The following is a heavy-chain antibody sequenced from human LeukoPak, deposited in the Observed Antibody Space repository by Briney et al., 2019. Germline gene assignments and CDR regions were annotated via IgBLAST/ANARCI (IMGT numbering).Heavy chain of an antibody. D-gene: IGHD3-22*01. Sequence: GASVKVSCTASGYTFASYAMHWVRQAPGQRLEWMGWILAGNGNTKYSQRFQGRVTITRDTSARTAYMELSSLKSEDTAVYYCARALGIVYSRPFDYWGQGTLVTVSS. V-gene: IGHV1-3*01. CDR3: ARALGIVYSRPFDY. CDR2: ILAGNGNT. CDR1: GYTFASYA. J-gene: IGHJ4*02.